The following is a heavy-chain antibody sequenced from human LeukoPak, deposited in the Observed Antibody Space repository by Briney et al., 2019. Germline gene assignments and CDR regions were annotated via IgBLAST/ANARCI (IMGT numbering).Heavy chain of an antibody. CDR1: GGSISSSNW. J-gene: IGHJ3*02. CDR2: IYYSGST. CDR3: ARDAGFHVFDI. D-gene: IGHD3-10*01. V-gene: IGHV4-4*02. Sequence: SETLSLTCAVSGGSISSSNWWSWVRQPPGKGLEWIGYIYYSGSTNYNPSLKSRVTISVDTSKNQFSLKMSSVTAADTAVYYCARDAGFHVFDIWGQGTMVTVSS.